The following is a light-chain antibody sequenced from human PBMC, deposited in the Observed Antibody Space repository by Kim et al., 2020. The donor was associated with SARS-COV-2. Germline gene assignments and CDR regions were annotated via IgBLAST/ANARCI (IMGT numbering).Light chain of an antibody. CDR3: ETWDRNTRV. Sequence: QLVLTQSSSASASLGSSVKLTCTLSGGHTSYIIAWHQQQPGKAPRYLMKLEGSGSYSMGSGVPARFSGSSSGADRYLTISNLQSEDEAVYYCETWDRNTRVFGGWAQLTVL. CDR2: LEGSGSY. V-gene: IGLV4-60*03. CDR1: GGHTSYI. J-gene: IGLJ3*02.